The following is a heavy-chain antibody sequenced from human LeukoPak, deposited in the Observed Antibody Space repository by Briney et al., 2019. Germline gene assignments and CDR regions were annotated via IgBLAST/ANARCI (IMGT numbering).Heavy chain of an antibody. CDR2: IYYSGST. V-gene: IGHV4-59*01. CDR3: ARALGSYYDFWSGYGHNWFDP. Sequence: SETLSLTCTVSGGSISSYYWSWIRQPPGKGLEWIGYIYYSGSTNYNPSLKSRVTISADTSKNQFSLKLSSVTAADTAVYYCARALGSYYDFWSGYGHNWFDPWGQGTLVTVSS. CDR1: GGSISSYY. J-gene: IGHJ5*02. D-gene: IGHD3-3*01.